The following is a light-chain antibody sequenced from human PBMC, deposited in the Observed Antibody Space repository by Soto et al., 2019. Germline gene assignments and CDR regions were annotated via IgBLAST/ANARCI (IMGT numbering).Light chain of an antibody. V-gene: IGKV3-15*01. Sequence: EIVMTQSPATLSVSPGERATLSCRASQSVSSNLAWYQQKPGQDPRHLIYGASTRATGIPARFSGSGPGTEFTLTISSLQSEDVALYYCHQYNNWPPYTFGQGTKLEIK. J-gene: IGKJ2*01. CDR3: HQYNNWPPYT. CDR1: QSVSSN. CDR2: GAS.